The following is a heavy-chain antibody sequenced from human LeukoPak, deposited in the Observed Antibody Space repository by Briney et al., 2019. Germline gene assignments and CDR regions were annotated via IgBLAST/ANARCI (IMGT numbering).Heavy chain of an antibody. CDR1: GFTFSSYG. D-gene: IGHD3-22*01. CDR2: IRYDGSNK. Sequence: SGGSLRPSCAASGFTFSSYGMHWVRQAPGKGLEWVAFIRYDGSNKYYADSVKGRFTISRDNSKNTLYLQMNSLRAEDTAVYYCAKDLHYYDSSGSLDYWGQGTLVTVSS. V-gene: IGHV3-30*02. J-gene: IGHJ4*02. CDR3: AKDLHYYDSSGSLDY.